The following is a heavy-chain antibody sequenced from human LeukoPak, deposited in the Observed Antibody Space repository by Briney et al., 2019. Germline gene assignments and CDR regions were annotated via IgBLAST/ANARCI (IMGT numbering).Heavy chain of an antibody. D-gene: IGHD3-16*02. Sequence: PGRSLRLSCAASGFTFSSYAMHWVRQAPAKGLEWVAVISYDGSNKYYADSVKGRFTISRDNSKNKLYLQMNSLRAEDTAVYYCARWSSDYVWGSYRHTSFDAFDIWGQGTMVTVSS. CDR2: ISYDGSNK. J-gene: IGHJ3*02. CDR1: GFTFSSYA. CDR3: ARWSSDYVWGSYRHTSFDAFDI. V-gene: IGHV3-30*04.